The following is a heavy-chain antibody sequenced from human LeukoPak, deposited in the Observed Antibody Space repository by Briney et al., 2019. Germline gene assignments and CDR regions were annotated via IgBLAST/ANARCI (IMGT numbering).Heavy chain of an antibody. CDR1: GGTFSSYA. D-gene: IGHD3-10*01. V-gene: IGHV1-3*01. Sequence: GASVKVSFKASGGTFSSYAISWVRQAPGQRLEWMGWINAGNGNTKYSQKFQGRVTITRDTSASTAYMELSSLRSEDTAVYYCARLYRPWYGGSLKYYFDYWGQGTLVTVSS. CDR2: INAGNGNT. CDR3: ARLYRPWYGGSLKYYFDY. J-gene: IGHJ4*02.